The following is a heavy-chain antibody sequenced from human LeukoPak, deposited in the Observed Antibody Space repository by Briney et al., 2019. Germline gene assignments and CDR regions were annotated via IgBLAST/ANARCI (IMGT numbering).Heavy chain of an antibody. V-gene: IGHV3-7*03. CDR2: IKQDGSEK. CDR3: AKSSEYNNYGIDY. Sequence: PGGSLRLSCAASGFTFSSYWMSWVRQAPGKGLEWVANIKQDGSEKYYVDSVKGRFTISRDNSKSTLYLQMSSLRAEDTALYYCAKSSEYNNYGIDYWGQGTLVTVSS. J-gene: IGHJ4*02. D-gene: IGHD4-11*01. CDR1: GFTFSSYW.